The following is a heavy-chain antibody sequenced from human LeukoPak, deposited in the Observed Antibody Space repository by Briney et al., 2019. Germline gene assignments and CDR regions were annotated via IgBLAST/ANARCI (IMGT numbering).Heavy chain of an antibody. CDR1: GFNFDSYT. CDR3: AREYDSGSYFYYFDY. J-gene: IGHJ4*02. D-gene: IGHD1-26*01. CDR2: ISSSSSTI. Sequence: GGSLRLSCAASGFNFDSYTMNWVRQAPGKGLEWFSYISSSSSTIYYADSVKGRFTISRDNAKNSLYLQMNSLRADDTAIYYCAREYDSGSYFYYFDYWGQGILVTVSS. V-gene: IGHV3-48*04.